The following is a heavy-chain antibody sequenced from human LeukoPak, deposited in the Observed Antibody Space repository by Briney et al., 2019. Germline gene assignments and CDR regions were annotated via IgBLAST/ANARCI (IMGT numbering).Heavy chain of an antibody. CDR3: ARATDTAMGPFDH. Sequence: PGGSLRLSCAASGFTFSSYSMNWVRQAPGKGLEWVSSISGSSSYIYYADSVKGRFTISRDNAKNSLYLQMNSLRAEDTAVYYCARATDTAMGPFDHWGQGTLVTVSS. D-gene: IGHD5-18*01. J-gene: IGHJ4*02. CDR1: GFTFSSYS. V-gene: IGHV3-21*01. CDR2: ISGSSSYI.